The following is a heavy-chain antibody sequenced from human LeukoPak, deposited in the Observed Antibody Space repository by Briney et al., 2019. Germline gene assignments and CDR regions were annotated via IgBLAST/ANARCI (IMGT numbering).Heavy chain of an antibody. V-gene: IGHV1-2*02. CDR3: ARGDGYSYGYPGY. CDR2: INPNSGSR. D-gene: IGHD5-18*01. Sequence: GASVKVSCKAFGYTFTGHYMHWVRQAPGHGLEWMGWINPNSGSRSYAQKFQGRVTMTRDTSISTAYMELSRLKSDDTAVYYCARGDGYSYGYPGYWGQGTLVTVSS. CDR1: GYTFTGHY. J-gene: IGHJ4*02.